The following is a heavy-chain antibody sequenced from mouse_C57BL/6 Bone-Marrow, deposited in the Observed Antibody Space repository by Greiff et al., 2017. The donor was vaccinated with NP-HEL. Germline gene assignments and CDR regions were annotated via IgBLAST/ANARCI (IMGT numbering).Heavy chain of an antibody. CDR2: IYPRSGNT. CDR3: AGAQAVGY. V-gene: IGHV1-81*01. D-gene: IGHD3-2*02. J-gene: IGHJ2*01. CDR1: GYTFTSYG. Sequence: QVQLKESGAELARPGASVKLSCKASGYTFTSYGISWVKQRTGQGLEWIGEIYPRSGNTYYNEKFKGKATLTADKSSSTAYMELRSLTSEDSAVYFCAGAQAVGYWGQGTTLTVSS.